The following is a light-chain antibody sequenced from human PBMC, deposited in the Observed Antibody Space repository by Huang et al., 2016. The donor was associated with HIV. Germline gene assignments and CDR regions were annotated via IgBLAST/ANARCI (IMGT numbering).Light chain of an antibody. Sequence: EIVMTQSPATLSVSPGERATLSCRASQSVSSNFAWYQQKPGQAPRILIYGASTRATGIPARFSGSGSGTEFTLTISSLQSEDFAVYYCQQYNDWPPEGTFGQGTKVEIK. CDR2: GAS. CDR1: QSVSSN. V-gene: IGKV3-15*01. CDR3: QQYNDWPPEGT. J-gene: IGKJ1*01.